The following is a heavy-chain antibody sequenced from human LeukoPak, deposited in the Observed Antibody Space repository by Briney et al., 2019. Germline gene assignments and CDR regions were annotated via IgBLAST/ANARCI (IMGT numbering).Heavy chain of an antibody. CDR2: MNPNSGNT. V-gene: IGHV1-8*02. D-gene: IGHD3-22*01. Sequence: ASVKVSCKASGYTFTSYDINWVRQATGQGLEWMGWMNPNSGNTGYAQKLQGRVTMTTDTSTSTAYMELRSLRSDDTAVYYCARDSYYYDLGGWFDPWGQGTLVTVSS. CDR1: GYTFTSYD. CDR3: ARDSYYYDLGGWFDP. J-gene: IGHJ5*02.